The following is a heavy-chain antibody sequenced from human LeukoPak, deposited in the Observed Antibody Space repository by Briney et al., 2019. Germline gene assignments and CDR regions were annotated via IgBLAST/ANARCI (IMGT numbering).Heavy chain of an antibody. J-gene: IGHJ4*02. CDR3: AKWGDYDVLTGYYVSDY. CDR2: ITGSGGNT. Sequence: GASLKLSCAASGFTFSIYAMSRVRQAPGKGLEWVSAITGSGGNTYYADSVKGRFTISRDNSKNTVFLQMNSLRAEDTAVYYCAKWGDYDVLTGYYVSDYWGQGTQVTASS. V-gene: IGHV3-23*01. CDR1: GFTFSIYA. D-gene: IGHD3-9*01.